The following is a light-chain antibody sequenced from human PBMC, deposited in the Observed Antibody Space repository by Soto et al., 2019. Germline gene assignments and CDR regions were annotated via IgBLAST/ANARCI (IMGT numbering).Light chain of an antibody. V-gene: IGKV3-11*01. CDR2: DVS. Sequence: EIVFTQSPAILSFSPGERVTLSCRASQSVSESLAWYQQKPGQATRLLIYDVSHRATGIPVRFSGSGSGTDFTLTISSLEPEDFAAYYCQQRSDWLPITFGQGTRLEIK. J-gene: IGKJ5*01. CDR3: QQRSDWLPIT. CDR1: QSVSES.